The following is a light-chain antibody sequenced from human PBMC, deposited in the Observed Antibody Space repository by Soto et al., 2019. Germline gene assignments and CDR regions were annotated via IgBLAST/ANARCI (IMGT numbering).Light chain of an antibody. CDR3: QQYNSWPRS. CDR1: QSVSSN. Sequence: EIVMTQSPATLSVSPGERATLSCRASQSVSSNLAWYQQKPGQAPRLLIYGAATRATGIPARISGSGSGTEFTLTISRLQSEDFAVYYCQQYNSWPRSFGQGTKV. CDR2: GAA. J-gene: IGKJ1*01. V-gene: IGKV3-15*01.